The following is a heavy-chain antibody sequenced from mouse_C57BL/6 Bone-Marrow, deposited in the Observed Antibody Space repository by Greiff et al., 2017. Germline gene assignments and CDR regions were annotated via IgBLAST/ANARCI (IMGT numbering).Heavy chain of an antibody. J-gene: IGHJ1*03. V-gene: IGHV1-82*01. CDR3: ARSGGYYYVSSYGYFDV. Sequence: QVQLKESGPELVKPGASVKISCKASGYAFSSSWMNWVKQRPGKGLEWIGRIYPGDGDTNYNGKFKGKATLTADKSSSTAYMQLSSLTSEDSAVYFCARSGGYYYVSSYGYFDVWGTGTTVTVSS. D-gene: IGHD1-1*01. CDR2: IYPGDGDT. CDR1: GYAFSSSW.